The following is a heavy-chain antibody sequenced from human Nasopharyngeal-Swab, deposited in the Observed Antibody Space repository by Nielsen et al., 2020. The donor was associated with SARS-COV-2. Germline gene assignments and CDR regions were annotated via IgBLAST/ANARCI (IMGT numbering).Heavy chain of an antibody. CDR3: AKDQGSYYDY. Sequence: GSLRLSCAASGFTFSSYAMSWVRQAPGKGLEWVSAIYSGGSSTYYADSVKGRFTISRDNSKNTLYLQMNSLRAEDTAVYYCAKDQGSYYDYWGQGTLVTVSS. J-gene: IGHJ4*02. D-gene: IGHD1-26*01. V-gene: IGHV3-23*03. CDR2: IYSGGSST. CDR1: GFTFSSYA.